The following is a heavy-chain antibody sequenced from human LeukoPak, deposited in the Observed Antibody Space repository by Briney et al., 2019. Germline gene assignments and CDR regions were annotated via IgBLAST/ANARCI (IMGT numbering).Heavy chain of an antibody. D-gene: IGHD5-12*01. V-gene: IGHV4-34*01. J-gene: IGHJ3*02. CDR3: ATHSRAGSGGSENAFEI. Sequence: PSETLSLTCAVYGGPFSGYYWSWIRQPPGKGLEWIGEINHSGSANYNPSLKSRVTISVDTSKNQFSLKLNSVTAADTAVYYCATHSRAGSGGSENAFEIWGQGTMVTVSS. CDR2: INHSGSA. CDR1: GGPFSGYY.